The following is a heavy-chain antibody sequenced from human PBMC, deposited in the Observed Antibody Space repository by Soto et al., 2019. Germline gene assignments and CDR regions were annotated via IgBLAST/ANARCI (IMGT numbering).Heavy chain of an antibody. Sequence: EVQLLESGGGLVQPGGSLRLSCAASGFTFSNYAMNWVRQAPGKGLEWVSTITGGGGSAYYADSVKGRFTISRDNSKNTLYLQMNSLRADDTAVDYCAPRLVRGVNVNFYMDVWGKGTTVTVFS. J-gene: IGHJ6*03. CDR1: GFTFSNYA. D-gene: IGHD3-10*01. CDR2: ITGGGGSA. CDR3: APRLVRGVNVNFYMDV. V-gene: IGHV3-23*01.